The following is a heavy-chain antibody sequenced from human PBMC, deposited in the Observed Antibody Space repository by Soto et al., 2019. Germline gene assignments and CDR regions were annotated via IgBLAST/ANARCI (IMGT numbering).Heavy chain of an antibody. CDR3: ARTAYDFWSGYYMDV. J-gene: IGHJ6*02. V-gene: IGHV4-59*01. Sequence: KPSETLSLTCTVSGGSISSYYWTWIRQPPGKGLEWIGHIYDSGSTNYNPSLKSRVSMSVDTSKNQFSLKLSSVTAADTAVYYCARTAYDFWSGYYMDVWGQGTTVTVSS. CDR2: IYDSGST. D-gene: IGHD3-3*01. CDR1: GGSISSYY.